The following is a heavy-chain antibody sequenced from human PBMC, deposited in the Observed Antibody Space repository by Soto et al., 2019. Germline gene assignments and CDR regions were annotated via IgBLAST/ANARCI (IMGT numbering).Heavy chain of an antibody. V-gene: IGHV3-23*01. Sequence: PGGSLRLSCAASGFTFSIYAVSWVRQAPGKGLEWVTGISGSGGSTYYADSEKGRFTISRDNSKNTLYLQMNSLRAEDTAVYYCAKGRGVMDVWGEGTTVTVSS. CDR1: GFTFSIYA. CDR3: AKGRGVMDV. J-gene: IGHJ6*04. D-gene: IGHD2-8*01. CDR2: ISGSGGST.